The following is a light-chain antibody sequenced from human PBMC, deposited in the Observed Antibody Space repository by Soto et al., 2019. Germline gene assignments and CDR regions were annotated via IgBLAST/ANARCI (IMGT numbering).Light chain of an antibody. J-gene: IGKJ4*01. CDR3: QQYYSYPRAT. CDR1: QGISSY. Sequence: AIRMTQSPSSFSASTGDRVTITCRASQGISSYLAWYQQKPGKAPKLLIYAASTLQSGVPSRFSGSGSGTEFTLTISGLQSEDYATYYCQQYYSYPRATFGGGTKVEIK. CDR2: AAS. V-gene: IGKV1-8*01.